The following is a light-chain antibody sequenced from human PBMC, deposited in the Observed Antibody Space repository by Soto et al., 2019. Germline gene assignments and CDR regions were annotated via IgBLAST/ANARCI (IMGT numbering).Light chain of an antibody. Sequence: EIVMTQSPATLSVSPGERATLSCRASQRVSSNLAWYQQKPGQAPRLLIYGASTRATGIPARFSGSGSGTEFTLTISSLQSEAFVVYYCQQYNNWPYTFGQGTKLEIK. CDR3: QQYNNWPYT. J-gene: IGKJ2*01. V-gene: IGKV3-15*01. CDR1: QRVSSN. CDR2: GAS.